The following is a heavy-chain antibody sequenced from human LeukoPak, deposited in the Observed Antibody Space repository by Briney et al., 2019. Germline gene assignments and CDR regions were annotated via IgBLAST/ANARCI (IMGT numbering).Heavy chain of an antibody. J-gene: IGHJ4*02. CDR1: GGSISSSSYY. Sequence: SETLSLTCTVSGGSISSSSYYWGWIRQPPGKGLEWIGSIYYSGSTYYNPSLKSRVTISVDTSKNQFSLKLSSVTAADTAVYYCASPFYYDSSGYLAYWGQGTLVTVSS. V-gene: IGHV4-39*07. D-gene: IGHD3-22*01. CDR3: ASPFYYDSSGYLAY. CDR2: IYYSGST.